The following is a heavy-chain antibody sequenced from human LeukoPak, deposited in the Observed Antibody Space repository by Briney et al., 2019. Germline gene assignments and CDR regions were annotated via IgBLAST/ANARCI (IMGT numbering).Heavy chain of an antibody. J-gene: IGHJ4*02. V-gene: IGHV1-2*02. CDR2: INPNSGGT. Sequence: ASVKVSCKASGFTFTGYYMHWVRQAPGQGLEWMGWINPNSGGTNYAQKFQGRVTMTGDTSISTAYMELSRLRSDDTAVYYCARGALLGYCSSTSCLNFDYWGQGTLVTVSS. CDR1: GFTFTGYY. CDR3: ARGALLGYCSSTSCLNFDY. D-gene: IGHD2-2*01.